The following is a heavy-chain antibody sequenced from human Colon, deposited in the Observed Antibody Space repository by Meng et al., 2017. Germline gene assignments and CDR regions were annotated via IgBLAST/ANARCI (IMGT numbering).Heavy chain of an antibody. J-gene: IGHJ5*02. Sequence: GESLKISCAASGFTFSDYSMNWVRQAPGKGLEWVSSISTNSNYTYYVDSVKGRFTISRDNAKNSLYLQMNSLTAEDTAVYYCARSYDSGSFYSPWGQGTLVTVSS. V-gene: IGHV3-21*01. D-gene: IGHD3-10*01. CDR2: ISTNSNYT. CDR3: ARSYDSGSFYSP. CDR1: GFTFSDYS.